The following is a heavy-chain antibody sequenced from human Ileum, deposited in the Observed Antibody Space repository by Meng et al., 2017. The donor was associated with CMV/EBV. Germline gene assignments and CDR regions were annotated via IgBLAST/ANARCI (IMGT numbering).Heavy chain of an antibody. J-gene: IGHJ5*02. CDR2: ILPLFNIS. CDR3: AKEEDTSMVGVNWFDP. CDR1: GGPLNSFS. D-gene: IGHD5-18*01. Sequence: QVPLVQMGAEGKKPGSSVKVSCKASGGPLNSFSITWVRQAPGQGLEWMGGILPLFNISYYAQSFQGRIIITADESTSTVYMEVGGLRPEDTAMYYCAKEEDTSMVGVNWFDPWGQGTLVTVSS. V-gene: IGHV1-69*12.